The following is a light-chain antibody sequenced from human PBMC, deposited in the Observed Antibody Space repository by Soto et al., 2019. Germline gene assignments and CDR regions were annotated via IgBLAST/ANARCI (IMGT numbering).Light chain of an antibody. CDR2: EGS. CDR3: CSYAGSYVV. J-gene: IGLJ2*01. CDR1: SSDVGSYNL. V-gene: IGLV2-23*01. Sequence: QSALTQPASVSGSPGQSITISCTGTSSDVGSYNLVSWYQQHPGKAPKLMIYEGSKRPSGVSNRFSGSNSGNTASLTISGLQAEDEADYYCCSYAGSYVVFGGGTKLTVL.